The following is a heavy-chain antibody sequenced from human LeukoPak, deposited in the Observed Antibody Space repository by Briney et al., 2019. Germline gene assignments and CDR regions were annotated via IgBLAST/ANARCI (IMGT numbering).Heavy chain of an antibody. J-gene: IGHJ4*02. CDR1: GFTFSSYA. V-gene: IGHV3-23*01. Sequence: GGSLGLSCAASGFTFSSYAMSWVRQAPGKGLEWVSAISGSGGSTYYADSVKGRFTISRDNSKNTLYLQMNSLRAEDTAVYYCAKVSLAPYGSSPGEYWGQGTLVTVSS. CDR2: ISGSGGST. CDR3: AKVSLAPYGSSPGEY. D-gene: IGHD6-6*01.